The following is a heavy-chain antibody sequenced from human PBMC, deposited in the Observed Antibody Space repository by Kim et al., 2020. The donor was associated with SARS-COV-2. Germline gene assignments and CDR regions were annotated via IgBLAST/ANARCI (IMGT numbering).Heavy chain of an antibody. Sequence: GGSLRLSCAASGFTFGDFAMHWVRQVPGKGLEWVSGLSWNSGVIGYADSVKGRFTISRHNAENSLYLQMNSLRAEDTAFHYCAKDLVSSSFRAFHIWGQGKMVTVSS. CDR3: AKDLVSSSFRAFHI. CDR2: LSWNSGVI. V-gene: IGHV3-9*01. CDR1: GFTFGDFA. J-gene: IGHJ3*02. D-gene: IGHD6-6*01.